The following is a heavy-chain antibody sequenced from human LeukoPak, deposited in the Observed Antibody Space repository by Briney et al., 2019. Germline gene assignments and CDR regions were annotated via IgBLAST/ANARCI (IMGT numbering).Heavy chain of an antibody. CDR1: GGTFSSYG. Sequence: ASVKVSCKPSGGTFSSYGVSWVRQAPGQGLEWMGGIIPIFRATNYAQRFRGRVTITTDESTSTVYMDLSSLRSEDTAVYYCAGSQRAGYNVYYFDSWGQGTLVTVSS. CDR2: IIPIFRAT. V-gene: IGHV1-69*05. J-gene: IGHJ4*02. CDR3: AGSQRAGYNVYYFDS. D-gene: IGHD5-24*01.